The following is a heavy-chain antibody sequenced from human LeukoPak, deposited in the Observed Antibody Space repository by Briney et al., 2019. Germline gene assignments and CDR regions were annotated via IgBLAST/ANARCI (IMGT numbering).Heavy chain of an antibody. Sequence: GGSLRPSCAASGFTVNSNYMSWVRQAPAKGLEWVSVIYSGGSTYYADSVKGRFTISRDNSKNTLYLQMNSLRAEDTAVYYCASMYFSQYLQHWGQGTLVTVSS. V-gene: IGHV3-53*01. CDR3: ASMYFSQYLQH. J-gene: IGHJ1*01. CDR1: GFTVNSNY. D-gene: IGHD2-8*01. CDR2: IYSGGST.